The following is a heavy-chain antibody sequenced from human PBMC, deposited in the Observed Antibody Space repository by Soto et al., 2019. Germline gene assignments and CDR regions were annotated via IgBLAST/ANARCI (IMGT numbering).Heavy chain of an antibody. D-gene: IGHD3-10*01. CDR2: IYYSGST. CDR3: ARASGLLWFGELLPNYNWFDP. Sequence: SETLSLTCTVSGGSISSYYWSWIRQPPGKGLEWIGYIYYSGSTNYNPSLKSRVTISVDTSKNQFSLKLSSVTAADTAVYYCARASGLLWFGELLPNYNWFDPWGQGTLVTVSS. CDR1: GGSISSYY. V-gene: IGHV4-59*01. J-gene: IGHJ5*02.